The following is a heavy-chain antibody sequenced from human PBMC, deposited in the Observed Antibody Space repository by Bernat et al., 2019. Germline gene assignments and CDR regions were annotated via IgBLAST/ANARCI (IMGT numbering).Heavy chain of an antibody. D-gene: IGHD3-16*01. Sequence: QVQLVESGGGVVQPARSLRLSCAASGFTFRNYGMHWVRQAPGKGLEWVAVIWHDGSNKDYADSVEGRFTLSRDNSKNTQNMQMNSMRGEGTAVYYCAKGSLPRAFFDYWGQGNLVTVSS. CDR3: AKGSLPRAFFDY. V-gene: IGHV3-33*06. CDR2: IWHDGSNK. CDR1: GFTFRNYG. J-gene: IGHJ4*02.